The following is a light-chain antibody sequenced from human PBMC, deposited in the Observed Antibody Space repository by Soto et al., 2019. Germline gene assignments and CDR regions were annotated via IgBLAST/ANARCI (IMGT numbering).Light chain of an antibody. CDR3: MQALQTPRT. J-gene: IGKJ1*01. CDR2: LGS. CDR1: QSLLHSNGNTF. V-gene: IGKV2-28*01. Sequence: EIVMTQSPLSLTATPGEPASISCKSTQSLLHSNGNTFLAWYMQKPGQSPKLLIYLGSRRAPGAPDRVSGSGSGTDFTLRISTVEAEDAGIYSCMQALQTPRTFGQGTKLEI.